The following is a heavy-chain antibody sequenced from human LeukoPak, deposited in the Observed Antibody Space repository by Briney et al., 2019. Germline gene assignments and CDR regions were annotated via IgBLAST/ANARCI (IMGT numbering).Heavy chain of an antibody. CDR2: IYHSGST. CDR1: GGSISSNSYY. D-gene: IGHD1-26*01. Sequence: SETLSLTCTVSGGSISSNSYYWGWIRQPPGKGLEWIGEIYHSGSTNYNPSLKSRVTISVDKSKNQFSLKLSSVTAADTAVYYCARGEGRHFDYWGQGTLVTVSS. CDR3: ARGEGRHFDY. V-gene: IGHV4-39*07. J-gene: IGHJ4*02.